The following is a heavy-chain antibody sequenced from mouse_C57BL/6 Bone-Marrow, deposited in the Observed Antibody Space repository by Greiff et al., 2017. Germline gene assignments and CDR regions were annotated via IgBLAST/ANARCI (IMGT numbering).Heavy chain of an antibody. D-gene: IGHD2-1*01. J-gene: IGHJ4*01. CDR3: ARDGNFYAMDD. V-gene: IGHV1-26*01. CDR1: GYTFTDYY. CDR2: INPNNGGT. Sequence: EVQLQQSGPELVKPGASVKISCKASGYTFTDYYMNWVKQSHGKSLEWIGDINPNNGGTSYNQKFKGKATLTVDKSSSTAYMELRSLTSEDSAVYYCARDGNFYAMDDGDQGSSVTVTS.